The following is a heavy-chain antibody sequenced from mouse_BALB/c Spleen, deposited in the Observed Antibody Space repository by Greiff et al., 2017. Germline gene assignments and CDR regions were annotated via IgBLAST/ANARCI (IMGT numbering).Heavy chain of an antibody. CDR1: GYTFTSYW. Sequence: LQQPGSELVRPGASVKLSCKASGYTFTSYWMHWVKQRPGQGLEWIGNIYPGSGSTNYNEKFKSKATLTVDTSSSTAYMQLSSLASEDSALYYCARHYYGSRFAYWGQGTLVTVSA. J-gene: IGHJ3*01. CDR2: IYPGSGST. D-gene: IGHD1-1*01. V-gene: IGHV1S22*01. CDR3: ARHYYGSRFAY.